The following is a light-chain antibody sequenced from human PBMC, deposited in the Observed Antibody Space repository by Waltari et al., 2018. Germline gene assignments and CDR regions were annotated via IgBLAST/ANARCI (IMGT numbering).Light chain of an antibody. V-gene: IGLV2-11*01. J-gene: IGLJ3*02. Sequence: QSALTQPRSVSGSPGQSVTISCTGTSSDVGGYPYVSWYQHHPGKAPQLMIYDVIKGPAGVPHRFSCSKSGNTASLTISVLQAEDEADYYCCSYAGNYTWVFGGGTKVTVL. CDR3: CSYAGNYTWV. CDR1: SSDVGGYPY. CDR2: DVI.